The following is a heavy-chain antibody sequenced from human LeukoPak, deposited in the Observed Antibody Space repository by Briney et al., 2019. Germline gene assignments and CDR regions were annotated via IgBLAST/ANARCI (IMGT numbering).Heavy chain of an antibody. J-gene: IGHJ6*03. CDR1: GGTFSSYA. CDR2: IIPIFGTA. D-gene: IGHD6-13*01. V-gene: IGHV1-69*06. CDR3: ARDPQYSSSWYRPLRRDDMDV. Sequence: SVKVSCKASGGTFSSYAISWVRQAPGQGLEWMGGIIPIFGTANYAQKFQGRVTITADKSTSTAYMELSSLRSEDTAVYYCARDPQYSSSWYRPLRRDDMDVWGKGTTVTVSS.